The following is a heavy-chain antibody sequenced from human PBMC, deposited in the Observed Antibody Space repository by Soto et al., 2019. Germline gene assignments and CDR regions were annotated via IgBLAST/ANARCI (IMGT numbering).Heavy chain of an antibody. CDR2: INHSGST. Sequence: TLSLTCAVYGGSFSGYYWSWIRQPPGKGLEWIGEINHSGSTNYNPSLKSRVTISVDTSKNQFSLKLSSVTAADTAVYYCAGTAVLMVYAINYYGMDVWGQGTTVTVSS. D-gene: IGHD2-8*01. CDR3: AGTAVLMVYAINYYGMDV. V-gene: IGHV4-34*01. CDR1: GGSFSGYY. J-gene: IGHJ6*02.